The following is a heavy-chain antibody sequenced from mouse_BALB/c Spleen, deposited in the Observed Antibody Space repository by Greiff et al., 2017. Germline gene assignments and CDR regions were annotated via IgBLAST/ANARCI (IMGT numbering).Heavy chain of an antibody. CDR2: INPSNGRT. V-gene: IGHV1S81*02. CDR3: ARLGYTGAMDY. CDR1: GYTFTSYW. J-gene: IGHJ4*01. Sequence: QVQLQQSGAELVKPGASVKLSCKASGYTFTSYWMHWVKQRPGQGLEWIGEINPSNGRTNYNEKFKSKATLTVDKSSSTAYMQLSSLTSEDSAVYYCARLGYTGAMDYWGQGTSVTVSS. D-gene: IGHD2-2*01.